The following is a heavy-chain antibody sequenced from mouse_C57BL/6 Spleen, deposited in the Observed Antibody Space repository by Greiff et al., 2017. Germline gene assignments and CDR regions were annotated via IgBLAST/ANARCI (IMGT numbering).Heavy chain of an antibody. Sequence: EVQLVESEGGLVQPGSSMKLSCTASGFTFSDYYMAWVRQVPEKGLEWVANINYDGSSTYYLDSLKSRFIISRDNAKNILYLQMSSLKSEDTATYYCARKIYYYGSSHAMDDWGQGTSVTVSS. D-gene: IGHD1-1*01. J-gene: IGHJ4*01. CDR2: INYDGSST. V-gene: IGHV5-16*01. CDR3: ARKIYYYGSSHAMDD. CDR1: GFTFSDYY.